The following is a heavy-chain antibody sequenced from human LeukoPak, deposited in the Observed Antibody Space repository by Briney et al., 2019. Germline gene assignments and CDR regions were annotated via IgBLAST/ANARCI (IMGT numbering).Heavy chain of an antibody. D-gene: IGHD3-22*01. CDR2: IYHSGST. J-gene: IGHJ3*02. CDR1: GDSVSSGGSS. CDR3: AREVFYYDSRGYSNNAFDI. Sequence: SQTLSLTCAVSGDSVSSGGSSWSWLRQPPGKGLEWIGCIYHSGSTYYNPSLKSRITISVDRSNNQFSLKLSSVTAADTAVYYCAREVFYYDSRGYSNNAFDIWGQGTMVTVSS. V-gene: IGHV4-30-2*01.